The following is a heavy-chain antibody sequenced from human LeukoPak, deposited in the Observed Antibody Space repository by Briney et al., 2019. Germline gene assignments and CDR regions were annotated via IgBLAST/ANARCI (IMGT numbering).Heavy chain of an antibody. J-gene: IGHJ4*02. D-gene: IGHD3-10*01. CDR1: GFTVSSNY. CDR2: IYSDGRT. Sequence: PGGSLRLSCAASGFTVSSNYMSWVRQAPGKGLEWVSVIYSDGRTYYADSVKGRFTISRDYSKKLYLQMNSLRAEDTAVYYCARDLGYYGSGSSFYWGQGTLVTVSS. V-gene: IGHV3-53*01. CDR3: ARDLGYYGSGSSFY.